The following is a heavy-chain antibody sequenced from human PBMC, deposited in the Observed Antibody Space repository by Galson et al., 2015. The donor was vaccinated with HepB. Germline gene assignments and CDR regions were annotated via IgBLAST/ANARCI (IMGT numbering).Heavy chain of an antibody. CDR2: INHSGST. CDR3: ARHEVIVVVPAAPGIVDY. J-gene: IGHJ4*02. CDR1: GGSFSGYY. Sequence: TLSLTCAVYGGSFSGYYWSWIRQPPGKGLEWIGEINHSGSTNYNPSLKSRVTISVDTSKNQFSLKLSSVTAADTAVYYCARHEVIVVVPAAPGIVDYWGQGTLVTVSS. D-gene: IGHD2-2*01. V-gene: IGHV4-34*01.